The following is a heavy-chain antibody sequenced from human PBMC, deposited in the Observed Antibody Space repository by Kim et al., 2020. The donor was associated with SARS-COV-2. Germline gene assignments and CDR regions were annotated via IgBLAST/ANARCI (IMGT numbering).Heavy chain of an antibody. J-gene: IGHJ4*02. V-gene: IGHV1-18*01. D-gene: IGHD5-18*01. Sequence: NHAQKLQGRVTMTTDTSTSTAYMELRSLRSDDTAVYYCARGGTAMVPGGYWGQGTLVTVSS. CDR3: ARGGTAMVPGGY.